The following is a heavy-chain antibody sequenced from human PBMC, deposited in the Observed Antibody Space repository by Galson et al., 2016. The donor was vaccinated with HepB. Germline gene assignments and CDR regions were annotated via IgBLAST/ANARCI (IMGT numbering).Heavy chain of an antibody. CDR1: GYNFATYW. V-gene: IGHV5-51*01. J-gene: IGHJ4*02. CDR3: AGQGGTSFDY. Sequence: QSGAEVKKPGESLKISCSTSGYNFATYWIGWVRQVSGKGLELMGIIYPGNSHTIYNPTFQGQVTISADKSITTAYLQWSSLKASDTAMYYCAGQGGTSFDYWGQGALVTVSS. CDR2: IYPGNSHT. D-gene: IGHD2-2*01.